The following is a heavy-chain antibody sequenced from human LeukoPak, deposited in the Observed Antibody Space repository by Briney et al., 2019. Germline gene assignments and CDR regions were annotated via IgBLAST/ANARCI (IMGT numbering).Heavy chain of an antibody. Sequence: SETLSLTCTVSGGSISSSSYYWGWIRQPPGKGLEWIGSIYYSGSTYYNPSLKSRITISVDTSKNQFSLKLSSVTAADTAVYYCASGYSYGPQADYWGQGTLVTVSS. D-gene: IGHD5-18*01. V-gene: IGHV4-39*07. CDR1: GGSISSSSYY. J-gene: IGHJ4*02. CDR2: IYYSGST. CDR3: ASGYSYGPQADY.